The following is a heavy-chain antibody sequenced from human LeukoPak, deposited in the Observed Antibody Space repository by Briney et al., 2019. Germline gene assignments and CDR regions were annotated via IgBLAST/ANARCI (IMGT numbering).Heavy chain of an antibody. CDR2: ISSSGSTI. D-gene: IGHD3-3*01. CDR3: ARGDDFWSGYSLGAFDI. Sequence: PGGSLRLSCAASGVTVSNNFMSWVRQAPGKGLEWVSYISSSGSTIYYADSVKGRFTISRDNAKNSLYLQMNSLRAEDTAVYYCARGDDFWSGYSLGAFDIWGQGTMVTVSS. V-gene: IGHV3-11*04. J-gene: IGHJ3*02. CDR1: GVTVSNNF.